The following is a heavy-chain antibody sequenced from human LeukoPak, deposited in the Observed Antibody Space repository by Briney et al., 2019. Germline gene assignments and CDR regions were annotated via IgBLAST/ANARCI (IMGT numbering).Heavy chain of an antibody. CDR2: TRNKANSYTT. CDR3: ARGRWPLDY. J-gene: IGHJ4*02. V-gene: IGHV3-72*01. D-gene: IGHD4-23*01. Sequence: PGGSLRLSCAASGFTFSDHYMDWVRQAPGKGLEWVGRTRNKANSYTTEYAASVKGRFTISRDDSKNSLYLQMNSLKTEDTAVYYCARGRWPLDYWGQGTLVTVSS. CDR1: GFTFSDHY.